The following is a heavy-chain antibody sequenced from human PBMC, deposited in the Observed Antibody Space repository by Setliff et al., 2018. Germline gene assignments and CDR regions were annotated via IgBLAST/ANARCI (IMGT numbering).Heavy chain of an antibody. CDR3: TTAFSGTSCH. CDR2: IRGRTDNYAT. D-gene: IGHD2-15*01. J-gene: IGHJ4*02. CDR1: GFSFSGSA. V-gene: IGHV3-73*01. Sequence: PGGSLRLSCAASGFSFSGSAVYWVRQASVKGLEWIGRIRGRTDNYATAYAASVRGRFTISRDDSKNTAYLQMNSLKTEDTAVYYCTTAFSGTSCHWGQGTVVTVSS.